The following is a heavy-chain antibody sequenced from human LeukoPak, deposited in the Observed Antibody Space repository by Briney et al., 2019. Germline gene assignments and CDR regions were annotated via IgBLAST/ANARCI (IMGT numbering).Heavy chain of an antibody. J-gene: IGHJ4*02. D-gene: IGHD2-15*01. CDR3: ARHPYCSGGSCYLDY. CDR1: GGSISDYY. Sequence: SEALSLTCTVSGGSISDYYWSWIRQPPGKGLEWIGYIYYSGTTNYNHSLKSRVTISVDTSKKQFSLRLSSVTAADTAVYYCARHPYCSGGSCYLDYWGQGTLVTVSS. V-gene: IGHV4-59*08. CDR2: IYYSGTT.